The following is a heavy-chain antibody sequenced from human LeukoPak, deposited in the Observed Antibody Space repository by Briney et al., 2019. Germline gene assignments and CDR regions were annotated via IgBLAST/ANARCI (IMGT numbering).Heavy chain of an antibody. D-gene: IGHD3-22*01. J-gene: IGHJ4*02. CDR2: TSYDGIHK. Sequence: GTSLRLSCAASGLTFRTYGMHWVRQAAGKGLEWVAVTSYDGIHKYYADSVKGRFTIYRDNSKNTLYLQMNSLRAEDTAVYYCAEDYYDSSGYTLFDYWGQGTLVTVSS. V-gene: IGHV3-30*18. CDR3: AEDYYDSSGYTLFDY. CDR1: GLTFRTYG.